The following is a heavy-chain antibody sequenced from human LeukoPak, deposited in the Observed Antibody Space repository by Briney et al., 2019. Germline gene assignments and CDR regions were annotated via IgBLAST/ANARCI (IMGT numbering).Heavy chain of an antibody. CDR3: ASSAAGSQVLFDY. CDR2: IYYSGST. J-gene: IGHJ4*02. V-gene: IGHV4-59*01. D-gene: IGHD6-13*01. CDR1: GGSFSGYY. Sequence: SETLSLTCAVYGGSFSGYYWSWIRQPPGKGLEWIGYIYYSGSTNYNPSLKSRVTISVDTSKNQFSLKLSSVTAADTAVYYCASSAAGSQVLFDYWGQGTLVTVSS.